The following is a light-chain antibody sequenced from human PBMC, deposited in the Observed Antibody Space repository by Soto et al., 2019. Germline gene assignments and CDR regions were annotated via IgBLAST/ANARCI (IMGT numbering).Light chain of an antibody. Sequence: QSALTQPPSASGSPGQSVTISCTGTSSDVGSCNYVSWYQQHPGKAPKLMIYEVIKRPSGVPDRFSGSKSGNTAFLTVSGLQAEDEADYDCSSYADRKNLEGVFGGGTKLTVL. CDR3: SSYADRKNLEGV. J-gene: IGLJ2*01. CDR1: SSDVGSCNY. V-gene: IGLV2-8*01. CDR2: EVI.